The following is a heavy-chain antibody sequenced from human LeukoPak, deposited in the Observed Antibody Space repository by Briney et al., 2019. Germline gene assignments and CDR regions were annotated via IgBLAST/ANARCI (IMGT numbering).Heavy chain of an antibody. CDR3: AKGPVGYCSGGSCYGGYYYGMDV. D-gene: IGHD2-15*01. V-gene: IGHV3-30*18. J-gene: IGHJ6*02. Sequence: PGGSLRLSCAASGFTFSSYGMHWVRQAPGKGLEWVAVISYDGSNKYYADSVKGRFTISRDNSKNTLYLQMNSLRVEDTAVYYCAKGPVGYCSGGSCYGGYYYGMDVWGQGTTVTVSS. CDR2: ISYDGSNK. CDR1: GFTFSSYG.